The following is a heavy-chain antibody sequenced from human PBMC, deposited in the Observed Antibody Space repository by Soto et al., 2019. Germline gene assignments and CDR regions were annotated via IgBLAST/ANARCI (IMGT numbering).Heavy chain of an antibody. V-gene: IGHV1-69*02. CDR2: IIPIHGKT. D-gene: IGHD2-15*01. Sequence: SVKVSCKASGGTFSSYTISWVRQAPGQGLEWMGRIIPIHGKTNYAQKLQGRVTMTTDTSTSAAYMELRSLRSDDTAVYYCASVAHGEGPDLWGQGTMVTVSS. J-gene: IGHJ3*01. CDR1: GGTFSSYT. CDR3: ASVAHGEGPDL.